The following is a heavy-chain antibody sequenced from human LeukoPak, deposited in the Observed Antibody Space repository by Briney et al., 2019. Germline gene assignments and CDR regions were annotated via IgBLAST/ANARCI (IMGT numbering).Heavy chain of an antibody. Sequence: SETLSLTCAVYGGSFSGYYWSWIRQPPGKGLEWIGSIYYSGSTYYNPSLKSRVTTSVDTSKNQFSLKLSSVTAADTAVYYCARDETAASFDYWGQGTLVTVSS. D-gene: IGHD6-25*01. CDR2: IYYSGST. V-gene: IGHV4-34*01. CDR3: ARDETAASFDY. J-gene: IGHJ4*02. CDR1: GGSFSGYY.